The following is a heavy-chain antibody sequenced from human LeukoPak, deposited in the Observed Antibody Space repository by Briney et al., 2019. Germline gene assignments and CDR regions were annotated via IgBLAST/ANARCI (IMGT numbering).Heavy chain of an antibody. CDR1: GFTFSSYW. CDR3: ATRKCSISACRASSYRCMDD. J-gene: IGHJ6*03. CDR2: IKEDGGEA. Sequence: GGSLRLSCETSGFTFSSYWMTWVRQAPGKGLEWVANIKEDGGEANYVGSVKGRFTVSRDNAKQSLYLQMNSLRVEDTAIYYCATRKCSISACRASSYRCMDDWGKGTTVTLSS. D-gene: IGHD2-2*01. V-gene: IGHV3-7*01.